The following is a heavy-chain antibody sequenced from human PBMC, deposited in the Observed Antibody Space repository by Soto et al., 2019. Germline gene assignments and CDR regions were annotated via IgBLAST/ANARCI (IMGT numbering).Heavy chain of an antibody. Sequence: QVQLVQSGAEVKKPGSSVKVSCKASGGTFSRYAISWVRQAPGQGLEWMGGITPMFGTANYAQKFQGRVTITADESTNTVHMELRRLRSEDTAVYYCAQTLGSAVAGPGRFDLWGRGTLVIVSS. V-gene: IGHV1-69*12. CDR2: ITPMFGTA. J-gene: IGHJ2*01. D-gene: IGHD6-19*01. CDR3: AQTLGSAVAGPGRFDL. CDR1: GGTFSRYA.